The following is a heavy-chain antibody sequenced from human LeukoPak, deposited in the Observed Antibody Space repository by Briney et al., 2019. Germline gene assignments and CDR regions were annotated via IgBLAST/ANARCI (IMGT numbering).Heavy chain of an antibody. D-gene: IGHD6-6*01. CDR1: GYTFTSYG. CDR2: ISAYNGNT. V-gene: IGHV1-18*01. CDR3: ARGRGIYSSSSIGWFDP. Sequence: ASVKVSCKASGYTFTSYGISWVRQAPGQGLEWMGWISAYNGNTNYAQKLQGRVTMTTDTSTSTAYMELRSLRSDDTAVYYCARGRGIYSSSSIGWFDPWGQGTLVTVSS. J-gene: IGHJ5*02.